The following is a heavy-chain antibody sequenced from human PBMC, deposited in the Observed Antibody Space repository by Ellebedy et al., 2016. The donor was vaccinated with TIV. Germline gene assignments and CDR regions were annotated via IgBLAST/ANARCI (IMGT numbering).Heavy chain of an antibody. CDR1: GFTFSSYT. Sequence: GGSLRLXCAASGFTFSSYTMRWVRQAPGKGLEWVSDISGSGGGTYYADSVKGRFTISRDNAKNSLYLQMNSLRAEDTAVYYCVREDNTVVRGFNVRGNDFWGQGTLVTVSS. V-gene: IGHV3-23*01. CDR2: ISGSGGGT. J-gene: IGHJ4*02. D-gene: IGHD3-10*01. CDR3: VREDNTVVRGFNVRGNDF.